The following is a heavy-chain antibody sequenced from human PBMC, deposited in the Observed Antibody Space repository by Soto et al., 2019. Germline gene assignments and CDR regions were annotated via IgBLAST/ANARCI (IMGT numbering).Heavy chain of an antibody. CDR3: ARDQGVVRGSDFDY. D-gene: IGHD3-10*01. Sequence: GGSLRLSCAASGFTFSSYSMNWVRQAPGKGLEWVSYISSSSSTIYYADSVKGRFTISRDNAKNSLYLQMNSLRAEDTAVYYCARDQGVVRGSDFDYWGQGTLVTVSS. V-gene: IGHV3-48*01. CDR2: ISSSSSTI. J-gene: IGHJ4*02. CDR1: GFTFSSYS.